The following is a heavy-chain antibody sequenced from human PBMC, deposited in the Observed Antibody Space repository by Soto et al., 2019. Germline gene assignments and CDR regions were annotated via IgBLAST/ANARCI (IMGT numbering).Heavy chain of an antibody. CDR3: ARDRFYSNYADYYYYYGMDV. D-gene: IGHD4-4*01. V-gene: IGHV4-59*01. CDR1: GGSISSYY. Sequence: KPSETLSLTCTVSGGSISSYYWIWIRQPPGKGLEWIGYIYYSGSTNYNPSLKSRVTISVDTSKNQFSLKLSSVTAADTAVYYCARDRFYSNYADYYYYYGMDVWGQGTTVTVSS. J-gene: IGHJ6*02. CDR2: IYYSGST.